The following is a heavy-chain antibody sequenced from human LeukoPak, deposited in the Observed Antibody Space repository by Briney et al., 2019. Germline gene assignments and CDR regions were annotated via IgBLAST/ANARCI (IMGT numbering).Heavy chain of an antibody. CDR1: GGSISSGGYY. CDR3: ASSENYDFWSGYYTG. J-gene: IGHJ4*02. CDR2: IYYSGST. Sequence: SQTLSLTCTVSGGSISSGGYYWGWIRQPPGKGLEWIGSIYYSGSTYYNPSLKSRVTISVDTSKNQFSLKLSSVTAADTVVYYCASSENYDFWSGYYTGWGQGTLVTVSS. D-gene: IGHD3-3*01. V-gene: IGHV4-39*01.